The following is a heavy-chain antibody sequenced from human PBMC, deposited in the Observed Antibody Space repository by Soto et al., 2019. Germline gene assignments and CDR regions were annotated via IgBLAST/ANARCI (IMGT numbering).Heavy chain of an antibody. CDR2: ISSSSSYI. CDR3: AREHDELWRTALAGVDY. D-gene: IGHD5-18*01. V-gene: IGHV3-21*01. J-gene: IGHJ4*02. Sequence: EVQLVESGGGLVKPGGSLRLSCAASGFTFSSYSMNWVRQAPGKGLEWVSSISSSSSYIYYADSVKGRFTISRDNAKNSLYLQMNSLRAEDTAVYYCAREHDELWRTALAGVDYWGEGTLVTVSS. CDR1: GFTFSSYS.